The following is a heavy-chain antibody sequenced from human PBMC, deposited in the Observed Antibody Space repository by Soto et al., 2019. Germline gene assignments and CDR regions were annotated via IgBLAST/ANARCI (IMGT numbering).Heavy chain of an antibody. CDR3: ARLSPKYLYNWFDP. V-gene: IGHV4-59*01. J-gene: IGHJ5*02. Sequence: SETLSLTCTVSGGSISNYYWSWIRQPPGKGLEWIGFIYSSGSTNYNPSLKSRVTISVDTSKNQFALRLTSVTAADTAVYYCARLSPKYLYNWFDPWGQGTLVTVS. CDR1: GGSISNYY. CDR2: IYSSGST.